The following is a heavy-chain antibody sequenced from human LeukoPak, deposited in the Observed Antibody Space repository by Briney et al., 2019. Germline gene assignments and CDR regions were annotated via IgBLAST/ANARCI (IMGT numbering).Heavy chain of an antibody. CDR3: ARVTIVGATRGGFDY. CDR2: INPSGGST. J-gene: IGHJ4*02. D-gene: IGHD1-26*01. CDR1: GYTFTGYY. Sequence: ASVKVSCKPSGYTFTGYYIRWVRQTPGQGVEWVGIINPSGGSTSYAQKFQGRVTMTRDMSTSTVYMELSSLRTEDAAVYYCARVTIVGATRGGFDYWGQGTLVTVSS. V-gene: IGHV1-46*01.